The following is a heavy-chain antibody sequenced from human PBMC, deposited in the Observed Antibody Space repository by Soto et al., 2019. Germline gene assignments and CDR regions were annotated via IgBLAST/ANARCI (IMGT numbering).Heavy chain of an antibody. CDR2: IYWDDYK. J-gene: IGHJ4*02. Sequence: QLTLKESGLTLVKPTQTLTLTCTLSGFSLSTRDVGVGWIRQPPGKALEWLTLIYWDDYKHYSPSLETRLAITTDTSKNHVVLTMTNMDPVDTATYYCAQKGRGYFDYWGQGTLVSVSS. V-gene: IGHV2-5*02. CDR3: AQKGRGYFDY. CDR1: GFSLSTRDVG. D-gene: IGHD3-10*01.